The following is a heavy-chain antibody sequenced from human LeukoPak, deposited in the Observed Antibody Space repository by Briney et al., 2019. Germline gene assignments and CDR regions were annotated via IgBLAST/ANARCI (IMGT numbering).Heavy chain of an antibody. J-gene: IGHJ5*02. Sequence: PSETLSLTCTVSGVSISSRSYYWGWIRQPPGKGLEWIGNIYYSGGTYYNPSLKSRVTISVDTSKNQFSLKLTSVTAADTAVYYCARPYDSSGYYYLWGQGTLVTVSS. D-gene: IGHD3-22*01. CDR2: IYYSGGT. CDR1: GVSISSRSYY. V-gene: IGHV4-39*01. CDR3: ARPYDSSGYYYL.